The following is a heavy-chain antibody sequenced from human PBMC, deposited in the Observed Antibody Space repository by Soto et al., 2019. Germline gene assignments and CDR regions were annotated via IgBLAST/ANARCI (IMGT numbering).Heavy chain of an antibody. D-gene: IGHD4-17*01. J-gene: IGHJ6*02. CDR2: ISSSSSYI. Sequence: LRLSCAASGFTFSSYSMNWVRQAPGKGLEWVSSISSSSSYIYYADSVKGRFTISRDNAKNSLYLQMNSLRAEDTAVYYCARDTAGDYYYYGMDVWGQGTTVTVSS. V-gene: IGHV3-21*01. CDR1: GFTFSSYS. CDR3: ARDTAGDYYYYGMDV.